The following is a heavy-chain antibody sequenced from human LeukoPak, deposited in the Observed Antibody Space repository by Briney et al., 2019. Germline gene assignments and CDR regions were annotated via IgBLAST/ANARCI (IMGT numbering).Heavy chain of an antibody. D-gene: IGHD6-13*01. CDR2: ISSNGGNA. V-gene: IGHV3-64D*06. CDR3: VKDTYSSSWAAFDY. Sequence: GGSLRLSCSASGFTFSAYAMHWVRQAPGKGLEYVSAISSNGGNAYYADSAKGRFTISRDNSKNTLYLQMASLRPEDTALYYCVKDTYSSSWAAFDYWGRGTLVTVSS. J-gene: IGHJ4*02. CDR1: GFTFSAYA.